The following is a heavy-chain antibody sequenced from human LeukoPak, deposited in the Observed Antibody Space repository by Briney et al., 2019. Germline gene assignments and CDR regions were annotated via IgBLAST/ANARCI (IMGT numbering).Heavy chain of an antibody. V-gene: IGHV3-23*05. CDR1: GFTFSSYA. D-gene: IGHD6-19*01. Sequence: GGSLRLSCAASGFTFSSYAMSWVRQAPGKGLEWVSTIYTGGNTYYAASVKGRFTISRDFSKNTVFLHMNSLRAEDAAMYYCAKGPSGWYSGAFDIWGQGTMVTVSS. CDR2: IYTGGNT. CDR3: AKGPSGWYSGAFDI. J-gene: IGHJ3*02.